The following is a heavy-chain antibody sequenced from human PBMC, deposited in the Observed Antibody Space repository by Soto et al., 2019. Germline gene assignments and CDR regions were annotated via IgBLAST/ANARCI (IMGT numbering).Heavy chain of an antibody. CDR2: IWYDGSNK. Sequence: GGSLRLSCAASGFTFSSYGMHWVRQAPGKGLEWVAVIWYDGSNKYYADSVKGRFTISRDNSKNTLYLQMNSLRAEDTAVYYCARDFWYSSGWYGNFQHWGQGTLVTVSS. CDR3: ARDFWYSSGWYGNFQH. CDR1: GFTFSSYG. D-gene: IGHD6-19*01. J-gene: IGHJ1*01. V-gene: IGHV3-33*01.